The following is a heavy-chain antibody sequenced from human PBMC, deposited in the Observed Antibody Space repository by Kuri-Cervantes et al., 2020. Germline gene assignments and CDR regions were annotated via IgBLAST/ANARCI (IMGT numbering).Heavy chain of an antibody. J-gene: IGHJ4*02. Sequence: SETLSLTCTVSGDSISSYFWSWIRQPPGKGLEWIGYIYSSGSTNYNPSLKSRVSMSVDTSRNQFSLNLSSVTAADTAVYYCARTNWGSFYFDYWGQGTLVTVSS. CDR2: IYSSGST. V-gene: IGHV4-59*08. CDR3: ARTNWGSFYFDY. CDR1: GDSISSYF. D-gene: IGHD7-27*01.